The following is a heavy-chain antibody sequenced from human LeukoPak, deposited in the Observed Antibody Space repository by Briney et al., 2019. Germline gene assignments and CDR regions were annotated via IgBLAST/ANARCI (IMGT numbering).Heavy chain of an antibody. J-gene: IGHJ4*02. D-gene: IGHD6-13*01. CDR3: ARDSGWFRFDY. Sequence: GGSPRLSCAASGFTFSSYWMTWVRQAPGKGLEWVAYIKEDGGEKYYVDSVKGRFTISRDNAKNSLYLQMNSLRAEDTAVYYCARDSGWFRFDYWGQGTLATVSS. V-gene: IGHV3-7*03. CDR2: IKEDGGEK. CDR1: GFTFSSYW.